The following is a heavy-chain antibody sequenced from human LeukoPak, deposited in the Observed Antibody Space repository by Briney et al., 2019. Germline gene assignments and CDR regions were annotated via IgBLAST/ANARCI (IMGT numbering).Heavy chain of an antibody. Sequence: GGSLRLSCAASGFTFSKHAMYWVRQAPGKGLEYVSAVTSDGGSTYYANSLKGRFTISRDNSKNILYLQMGSLRGDDMAVYYCAKEACGGSCSSDYFDYWGQGTLVTVSS. CDR2: VTSDGGST. CDR3: AKEACGGSCSSDYFDY. D-gene: IGHD2-15*01. J-gene: IGHJ4*02. CDR1: GFTFSKHA. V-gene: IGHV3-64*01.